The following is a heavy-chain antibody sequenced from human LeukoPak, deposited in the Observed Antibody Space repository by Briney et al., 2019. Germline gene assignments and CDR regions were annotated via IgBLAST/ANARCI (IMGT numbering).Heavy chain of an antibody. CDR1: GFTFSSYS. Sequence: GGSLRLSCAASGFTFSSYSMNWVRQAPGMGLEWVAFIRYDGGNTYYADSVEGRFTISRDNSKNTMYLQMNSLNAEDTAVYYCAKDEVVPGYYYTDVWGRGTTVTIS. CDR2: IRYDGGNT. V-gene: IGHV3-30*02. D-gene: IGHD2-2*01. CDR3: AKDEVVPGYYYTDV. J-gene: IGHJ6*03.